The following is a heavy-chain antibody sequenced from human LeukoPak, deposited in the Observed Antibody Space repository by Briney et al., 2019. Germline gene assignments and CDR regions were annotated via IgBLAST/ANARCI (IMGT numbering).Heavy chain of an antibody. CDR1: GYTFRSYA. Sequence: GGSLRLSCAPSGYTFRSYAIYWVRQARGKGLEGGTGIICSGGEKYFADSVEGRFTISRDKSKDPVVLQMDSLRAEETAVYYCAKTTAGYSSGRYPGWPIDYWGQGTLVTVSS. CDR3: AKTTAGYSSGRYPGWPIDY. CDR2: IICSGGEK. D-gene: IGHD6-19*01. V-gene: IGHV3-23*01. J-gene: IGHJ4*02.